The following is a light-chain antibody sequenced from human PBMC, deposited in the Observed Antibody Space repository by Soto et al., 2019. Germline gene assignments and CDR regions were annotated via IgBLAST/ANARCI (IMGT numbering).Light chain of an antibody. CDR2: AAS. CDR3: QQYNNWSLIT. J-gene: IGKJ5*01. V-gene: IGKV3-15*01. CDR1: QSIGSN. Sequence: EIVMTQSPATLSVSPGERATLSCRTSQSIGSNLGWYQQKPGQAPRLLIYAASTRATGIPARFSGSGSGTEFTITISSLQSEDSAVYYCQQYNNWSLITFGQGTRLEIK.